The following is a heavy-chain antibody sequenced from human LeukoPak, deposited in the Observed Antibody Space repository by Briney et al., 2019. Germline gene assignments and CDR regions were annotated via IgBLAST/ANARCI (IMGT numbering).Heavy chain of an antibody. J-gene: IGHJ4*02. Sequence: SETLSLTCAVYGGSFSGFYWSWIRQPPGKGLEWVGEINHSGSTNYNPSLKSRVTISVDTSKNQFSLKLSSVTAADTAVYYCARFEDSNYDYWGQGTLVTVSS. CDR3: ARFEDSNYDY. CDR2: INHSGST. CDR1: GGSFSGFY. D-gene: IGHD4-11*01. V-gene: IGHV4-34*01.